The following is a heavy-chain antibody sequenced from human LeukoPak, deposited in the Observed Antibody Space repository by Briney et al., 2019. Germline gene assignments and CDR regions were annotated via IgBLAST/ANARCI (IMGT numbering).Heavy chain of an antibody. CDR3: TRDRVRYCSGGSCHHQRYYFDY. J-gene: IGHJ4*02. V-gene: IGHV3-49*03. CDR2: IRSRAYGGTT. D-gene: IGHD2-15*01. Sequence: GGSLRLSCTASGFTFGDYAMSWFRQAPGKGLEWVGFIRSRAYGGTTEYAASVKGRFTISRDDSKSIAYLQMNSLKTEDTAVYYCTRDRVRYCSGGSCHHQRYYFDYWGQGTLVTVSS. CDR1: GFTFGDYA.